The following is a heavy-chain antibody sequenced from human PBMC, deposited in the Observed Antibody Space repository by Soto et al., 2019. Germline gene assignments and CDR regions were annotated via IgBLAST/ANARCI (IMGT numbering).Heavy chain of an antibody. V-gene: IGHV3-48*02. J-gene: IGHJ6*02. CDR2: ISSSSSTI. CDR3: ATGYCTNGVCYRPDYYYYGMDV. D-gene: IGHD2-8*01. CDR1: GFTFSSYS. Sequence: EVQLVESGGGLVQPGGSLRLSCAASGFTFSSYSMNWVRQAPGKGLEWVSYISSSSSTIYYADSVKGRFTISRDNAKNSLYLQMNSLRDEDTAVYYCATGYCTNGVCYRPDYYYYGMDVWGQGTTVTVSS.